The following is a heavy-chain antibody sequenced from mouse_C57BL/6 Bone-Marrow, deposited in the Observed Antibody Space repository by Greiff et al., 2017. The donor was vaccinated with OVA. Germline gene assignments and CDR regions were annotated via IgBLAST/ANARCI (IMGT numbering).Heavy chain of an antibody. V-gene: IGHV1-19*01. CDR2: INPYNGGT. CDR3: ARLTEGYALDY. J-gene: IGHJ4*01. Sequence: EVQLQQSGPVLVKPGASVKMSCKASGYTFTAYYMNWVKQSHGKSLEWIGVINPYNGGTSYNQKFKGKATLTVDKSSSTAYMELNSLTSADSAVYYSARLTEGYALDYWGQGTSVTVSA. CDR1: GYTFTAYY.